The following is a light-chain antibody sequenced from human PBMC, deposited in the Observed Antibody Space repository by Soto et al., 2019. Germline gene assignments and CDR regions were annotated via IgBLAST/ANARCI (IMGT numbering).Light chain of an antibody. V-gene: IGKV3-20*01. CDR1: QTVSNNY. Sequence: EVVLTQSPGTLSLSPGERATLSCRASQTVSNNYLAWYQQKPGQAPRLLIFGSSDRATGVPDRFSGSGSGTDFTITISRLEPEDFAVYYCQQYGSSPPYTFGRGTKVEIK. CDR3: QQYGSSPPYT. J-gene: IGKJ2*01. CDR2: GSS.